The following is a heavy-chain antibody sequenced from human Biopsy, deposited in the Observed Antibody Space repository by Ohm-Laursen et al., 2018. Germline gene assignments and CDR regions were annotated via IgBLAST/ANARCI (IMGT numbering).Heavy chain of an antibody. J-gene: IGHJ4*02. V-gene: IGHV4-59*01. CDR3: ARGNEVMVTGPYFFDY. D-gene: IGHD2-21*02. CDR1: GVSISSYF. CDR2: IYYSGGT. Sequence: GTLSLTCIVSGVSISSYFWNWIRQPPGKGLEWIGDIYYSGGTKYNPSLKSRVTISVDMSKSQLSLKLTSVTTADTAVYYCARGNEVMVTGPYFFDYWGQGTLVIVSS.